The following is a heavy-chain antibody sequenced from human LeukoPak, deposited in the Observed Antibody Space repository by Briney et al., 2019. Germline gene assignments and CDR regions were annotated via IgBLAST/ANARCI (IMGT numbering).Heavy chain of an antibody. V-gene: IGHV4-4*02. J-gene: IGHJ4*02. CDR1: GASVDSHSW. Sequence: PSGTLSLTCAVSGASVDSHSWWSWVRQPPGKGLEWIGEIYRNGAANYKPSLKSRVTMSIDTSKNYLSLKLTSVTAADTAVYYCAYNRNFALDNWGQGTLVTVSS. CDR2: IYRNGAA. D-gene: IGHD1-14*01. CDR3: AYNRNFALDN.